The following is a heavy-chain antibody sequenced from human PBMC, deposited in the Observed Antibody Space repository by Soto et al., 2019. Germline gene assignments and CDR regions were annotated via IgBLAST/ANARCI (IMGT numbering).Heavy chain of an antibody. D-gene: IGHD2-2*02. CDR1: GFTFSSYA. V-gene: IGHV3-23*01. CDR3: AKSLNPSYTVVIPAAIQVDY. Sequence: GGSLRLSCAASGFTFSSYAMSWVRQAPGKGLEWVSGISGSGGRTYYADSVKGRFTISRDNSKNTLYLQMSSLRAEDTAVYYCAKSLNPSYTVVIPAAIQVDYWGQGTLVTVSS. CDR2: ISGSGGRT. J-gene: IGHJ4*02.